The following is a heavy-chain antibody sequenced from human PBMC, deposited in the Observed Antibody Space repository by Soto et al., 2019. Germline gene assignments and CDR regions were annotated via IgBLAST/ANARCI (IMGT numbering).Heavy chain of an antibody. CDR3: ASRVPHGTYGAPYFQH. V-gene: IGHV3-30*03. J-gene: IGHJ1*01. Sequence: QVQLVESGGGVVHPAKSLRLSCAASGFTFSSHGMHWVRQAPGKGLEWVAVISSDGTNKYYVDSVKGRFTISRDNSKNALYLQMNSLRPEDTAVYYCASRVPHGTYGAPYFQHWGQGTLVTVS. CDR1: GFTFSSHG. D-gene: IGHD1-26*01. CDR2: ISSDGTNK.